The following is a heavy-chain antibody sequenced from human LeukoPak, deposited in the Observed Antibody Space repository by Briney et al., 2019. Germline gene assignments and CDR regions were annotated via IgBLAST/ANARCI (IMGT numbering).Heavy chain of an antibody. J-gene: IGHJ4*02. D-gene: IGHD3-16*01. CDR1: GFTFSNFG. V-gene: IGHV3-23*01. CDR2: ISSGGVST. CDR3: AKERGGGTPRTADY. Sequence: GGSLRLSCSASGFTFSNFGMSWVRQAPGKGLEWISTISSGGVSTYYADSVKGRFTISRDNSKNTLYLQMNSLRAEDTAVYYCAKERGGGTPRTADYWGQGTLVTVSS.